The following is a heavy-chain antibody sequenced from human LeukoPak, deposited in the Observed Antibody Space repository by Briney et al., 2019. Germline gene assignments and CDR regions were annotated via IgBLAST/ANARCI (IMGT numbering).Heavy chain of an antibody. Sequence: SVKVSCKASGGTFSSYAISWVRQAPGQGLEWKGGIIPIFGTANYAQKFQGRVTITTDESTSTAYMELSSLRSEDTAVYYCARGCSSTSCYRWGYFDYWGQGTLVTVSS. J-gene: IGHJ4*02. CDR2: IIPIFGTA. CDR3: ARGCSSTSCYRWGYFDY. CDR1: GGTFSSYA. D-gene: IGHD2-2*01. V-gene: IGHV1-69*05.